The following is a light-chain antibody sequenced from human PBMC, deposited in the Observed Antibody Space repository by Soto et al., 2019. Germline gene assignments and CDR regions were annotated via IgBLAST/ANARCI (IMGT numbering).Light chain of an antibody. CDR3: QQYDNWPPIT. V-gene: IGKV3-15*01. J-gene: IGKJ5*01. CDR1: QSVSSN. Sequence: EIVMTQSPATLSMSPGERATLSCRASQSVSSNLAWYQQKPGQAPRLLIYGASTRATGIPARFSGSGSGTEFTLTICSLQSEDFAVYYCQQYDNWPPITFGQGTRLEIK. CDR2: GAS.